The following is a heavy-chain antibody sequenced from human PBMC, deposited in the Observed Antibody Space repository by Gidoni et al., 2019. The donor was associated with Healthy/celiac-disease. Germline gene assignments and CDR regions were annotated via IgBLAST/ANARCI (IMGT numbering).Heavy chain of an antibody. CDR2: INHSGST. CDR1: GWSFSGYY. CDR3: ARRILTGYYKANWFDP. D-gene: IGHD3-9*01. V-gene: IGHV4-34*01. J-gene: IGHJ5*02. Sequence: QVQLQQWGAGLLKPSETLSLTCAVYGWSFSGYYWSWIRQPPGKGLEWIGEINHSGSTNYNPSLKSRVTISVDTSKNQFSLKLSSVTAADTAVYYCARRILTGYYKANWFDPWGQGTLVTVSS.